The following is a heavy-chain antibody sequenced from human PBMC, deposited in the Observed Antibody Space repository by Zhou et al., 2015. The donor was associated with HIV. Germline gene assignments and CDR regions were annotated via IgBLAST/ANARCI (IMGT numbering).Heavy chain of an antibody. CDR3: AIVGFYDSSGSYSPFGY. CDR1: GGTFSNYA. Sequence: QMQLVQSGTEVKKSGSSVKVSCQTSGGTFSNYAIIWVRQAPGQGLVWMGGIIPFFLAVNYAPKFQGRVTISADESTSTAYMEMSSLASEDTAVYYCAIVGFYDSSGSYSPFGYWGQGTLVTVSS. CDR2: IIPFFLAV. J-gene: IGHJ4*02. D-gene: IGHD6-19*01. V-gene: IGHV1-69*01.